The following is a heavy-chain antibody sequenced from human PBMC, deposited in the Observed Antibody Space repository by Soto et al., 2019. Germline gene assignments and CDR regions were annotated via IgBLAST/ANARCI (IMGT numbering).Heavy chain of an antibody. Sequence: GGSLRLSCAASGFTFSSYGMHWVRQAPGKGLEWVAVIWYDGSNKYYADSVKGRFTISRDNSKNTLYLQMNSLRAEDTAVYYCARTPRGYCSGGSCPLLSHMDVWGKGTTVTVSS. V-gene: IGHV3-33*01. CDR3: ARTPRGYCSGGSCPLLSHMDV. CDR2: IWYDGSNK. CDR1: GFTFSSYG. D-gene: IGHD2-15*01. J-gene: IGHJ6*03.